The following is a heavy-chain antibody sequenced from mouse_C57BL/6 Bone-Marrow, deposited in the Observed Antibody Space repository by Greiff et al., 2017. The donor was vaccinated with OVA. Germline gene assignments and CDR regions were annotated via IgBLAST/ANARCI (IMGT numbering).Heavy chain of an antibody. CDR3: ARRGYYGSSPYYAMDY. CDR1: GYTFTDYY. Sequence: VQLQQSGAELVKPGASVKISCKASGYTFTDYYINWVKQRPGQGLEWIGKIGPGSGSTYYNEKFKGKATLTADKSSSTAYMQLSSLTSEDSAVYFCARRGYYGSSPYYAMDYWGQGTSVTVSS. D-gene: IGHD1-1*01. J-gene: IGHJ4*01. V-gene: IGHV1-77*01. CDR2: IGPGSGST.